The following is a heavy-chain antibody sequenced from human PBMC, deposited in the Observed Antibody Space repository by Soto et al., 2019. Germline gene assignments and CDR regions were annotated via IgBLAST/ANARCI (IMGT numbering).Heavy chain of an antibody. Sequence: EVQLLESGGNLVQPGGSLRLSCAASGFTFNSYAMSWVRQSPGEALEWVSTLSGPGVNTYYADPVKGRFTISRDNSKNTLYLQMDSLRVEDTATYSCARVVKGVGGVICRFDYWGQGTLVTVSS. CDR2: LSGPGVNT. V-gene: IGHV3-23*01. D-gene: IGHD3-16*01. CDR3: ARVVKGVGGVICRFDY. J-gene: IGHJ4*02. CDR1: GFTFNSYA.